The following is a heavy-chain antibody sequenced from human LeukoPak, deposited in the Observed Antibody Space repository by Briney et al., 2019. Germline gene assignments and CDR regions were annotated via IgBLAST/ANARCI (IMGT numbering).Heavy chain of an antibody. V-gene: IGHV3-48*04. J-gene: IGHJ4*02. CDR3: AIGSRVGYFWGSYRGHIDY. Sequence: GGSLRLPCAASGFTFSSYTMNWVRQAPGKGLEWLSYITYNGRTIYYADSVKGRFTISRDNAKNSLYLQMNSLRAEDTALYYCAIGSRVGYFWGSYRGHIDYWGQGPLVTVS. CDR1: GFTFSSYT. D-gene: IGHD3-16*02. CDR2: ITYNGRTI.